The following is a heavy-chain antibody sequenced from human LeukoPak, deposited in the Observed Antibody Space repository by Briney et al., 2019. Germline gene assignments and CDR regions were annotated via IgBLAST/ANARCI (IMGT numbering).Heavy chain of an antibody. Sequence: PSETLSLTCAVYCGSFSGYYWSWIRQPPGKGLEWIGEINHSGSTNYNPSLKSRVTISVDTSKIQFSLKLSSVTAADTAVYYCAGEESIRYYCDYWGQGTLVTVST. CDR2: INHSGST. CDR1: CGSFSGYY. CDR3: AGEESIRYYCDY. V-gene: IGHV4-34*01. D-gene: IGHD2/OR15-2a*01. J-gene: IGHJ4*02.